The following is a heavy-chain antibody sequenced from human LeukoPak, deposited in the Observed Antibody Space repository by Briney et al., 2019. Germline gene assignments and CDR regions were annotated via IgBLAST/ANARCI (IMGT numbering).Heavy chain of an antibody. V-gene: IGHV4-59*01. CDR1: GFTFSSYA. Sequence: GSLRLSCAASGFTFSSYAMSWVRQAPGKGLEWIGYIYYSGSTNYNPPLKSRVTISVDTSKNQFSLKLTSVTAADTAVYYCARGGSWFDPWGQGTLVTVSS. D-gene: IGHD3-10*01. J-gene: IGHJ5*02. CDR2: IYYSGST. CDR3: ARGGSWFDP.